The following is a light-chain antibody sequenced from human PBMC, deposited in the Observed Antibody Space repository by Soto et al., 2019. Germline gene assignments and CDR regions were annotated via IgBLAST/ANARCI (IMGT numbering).Light chain of an antibody. Sequence: QSALTQPASVAGSPGQSITISCAGTSSDVGGYDFVSWYQHHPGRAPKLLIYEVSGRPSGVSYRFSGSKSGNTASLIISGLQAEDEAYYYCCSYVGATPYVFGSGTKLTVL. V-gene: IGLV2-14*01. CDR2: EVS. CDR3: CSYVGATPYV. CDR1: SSDVGGYDF. J-gene: IGLJ1*01.